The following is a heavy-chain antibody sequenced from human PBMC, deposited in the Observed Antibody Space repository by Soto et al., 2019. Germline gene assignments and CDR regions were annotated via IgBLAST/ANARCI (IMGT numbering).Heavy chain of an antibody. CDR1: GFTFSSYA. V-gene: IGHV3-23*01. J-gene: IGHJ4*02. CDR3: AKASPRYSSSWYPAPFDY. D-gene: IGHD6-13*01. Sequence: PGGSLRLSCAASGFTFSSYAMSWVRQAPGKGLEWVSAISGSGGSTYYADSVKGRFTISRDNSKNTLYLQMNSLRAEDTAVYYCAKASPRYSSSWYPAPFDYWGQGTLVTVAS. CDR2: ISGSGGST.